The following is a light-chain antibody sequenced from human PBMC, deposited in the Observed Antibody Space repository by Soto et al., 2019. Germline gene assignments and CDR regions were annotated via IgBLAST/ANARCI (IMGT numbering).Light chain of an antibody. CDR3: QQYDNLPRT. CDR1: QDISNY. Sequence: DIQMTQSPSSLSASVGDRVTITCQASQDISNYLNWYQQKPGKAPKLLIYDASNLETGVPSRFSGSGSGTDFTFTISSLQPEDIAIYYCQQYDNLPRTFGGGTKVEIK. J-gene: IGKJ4*01. CDR2: DAS. V-gene: IGKV1-33*01.